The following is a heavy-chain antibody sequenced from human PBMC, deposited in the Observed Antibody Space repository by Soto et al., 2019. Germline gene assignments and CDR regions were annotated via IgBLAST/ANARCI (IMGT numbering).Heavy chain of an antibody. D-gene: IGHD2-15*01. CDR3: TSTTTTNGGSSY. V-gene: IGHV3-73*02. CDR2: IRSKANSYAT. J-gene: IGHJ4*02. CDR1: GFTFSGSA. Sequence: EVQLVESGGGLVQPGGSMKLSCAASGFTFSGSAMHWVRQASGKGLEWVGRIRSKANSYATAYAASVKGRFTISRDDSKNTAYLQMNSLKTEDTAVYYCTSTTTTNGGSSYWGQGTLVTVSS.